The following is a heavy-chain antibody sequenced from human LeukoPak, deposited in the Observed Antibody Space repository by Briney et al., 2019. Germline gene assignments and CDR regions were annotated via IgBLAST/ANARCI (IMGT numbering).Heavy chain of an antibody. V-gene: IGHV5-10-1*01. CDR3: ARPGSHCSSTSCLDAFDI. CDR2: IDPSDSYT. Sequence: GEPLRISCKGSGSRFTSYWISWVRQMPGKGLEWMGRIDPSDSYTNYSPSFQGHVTISADKSISTAYLQWSSLKASDTAMYYCARPGSHCSSTSCLDAFDIWGQGTMVTVSS. D-gene: IGHD2-2*01. CDR1: GSRFTSYW. J-gene: IGHJ3*02.